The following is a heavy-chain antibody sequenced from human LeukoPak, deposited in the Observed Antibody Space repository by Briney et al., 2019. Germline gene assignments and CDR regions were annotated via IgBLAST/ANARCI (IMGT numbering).Heavy chain of an antibody. V-gene: IGHV3-23*01. J-gene: IGHJ5*02. CDR1: GFTFSTYG. CDR2: ISGSGGST. CDR3: TKEGLVSGSSWSAWFDP. D-gene: IGHD3-10*01. Sequence: HTGGSLRLSCAASGFTFSTYGITWVRQAPGKGLEWVSGISGSGGSTYYADSVEGRFTISRDNSKNTLYPQMNSLRVEDTAVYYCTKEGLVSGSSWSAWFDPWGQGTLVTVSS.